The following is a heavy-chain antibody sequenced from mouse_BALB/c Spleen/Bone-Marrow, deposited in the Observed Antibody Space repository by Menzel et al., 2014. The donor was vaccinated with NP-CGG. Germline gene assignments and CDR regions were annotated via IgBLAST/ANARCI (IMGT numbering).Heavy chain of an antibody. CDR3: ASYDYGYYFDY. V-gene: IGHV14-3*02. Sequence: VQLQQSGAELVKPGASVKLSCTASGFNIKDTYMHWVKQRPEQGLEWIGRIDPANGNTKYDPKFQGKATITAATSSNTAYLQLSSLTSEDTAVYYCASYDYGYYFDYWGQGTTLTVSS. D-gene: IGHD2-4*01. J-gene: IGHJ2*01. CDR1: GFNIKDTY. CDR2: IDPANGNT.